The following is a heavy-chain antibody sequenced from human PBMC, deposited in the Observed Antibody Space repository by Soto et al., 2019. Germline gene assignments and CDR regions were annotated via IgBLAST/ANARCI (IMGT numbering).Heavy chain of an antibody. CDR3: TTNGDYYYYYMDV. J-gene: IGHJ6*03. CDR1: GFTFNNAW. CDR2: IKSKTDGETT. V-gene: IGHV3-15*01. Sequence: VQLVESGGDLVQPGGSLRLSCAASGFTFNNAWMSWVRQAPGKGLEWVARIKSKTDGETTTYAAPVKGRFTISREDSKDTLYLQMNSLKPEDTAVYYCTTNGDYYYYYMDVWGKGTTVAVSS. D-gene: IGHD2-8*01.